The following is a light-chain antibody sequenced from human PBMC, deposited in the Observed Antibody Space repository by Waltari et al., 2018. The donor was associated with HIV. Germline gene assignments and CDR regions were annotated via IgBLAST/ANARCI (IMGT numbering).Light chain of an antibody. CDR3: QSSDSTLSGSV. CDR2: NTN. J-gene: IGLJ2*01. V-gene: IGLV1-40*01. Sequence: QSVLTLPPSVSGAPGQSVTLSCTASNPKIGTQDVPWYQQFPGTAPQLLIYNTNSRPSGVPDRFSGSKSGTSASLAITGLQSEDEADYFCQSSDSTLSGSVFGGGTKLTVL. CDR1: NPKIGTQD.